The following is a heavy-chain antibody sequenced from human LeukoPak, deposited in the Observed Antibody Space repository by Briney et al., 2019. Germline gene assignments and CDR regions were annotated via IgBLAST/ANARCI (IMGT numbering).Heavy chain of an antibody. CDR3: VRHKGYYFDS. V-gene: IGHV1-2*02. CDR1: EYTFMDYH. D-gene: IGHD2-15*01. Sequence: ASVKVSCKASEYTFMDYHMHWVRQAPGQGLEWMGWINPKSGGTRYAQRFQGRVTVTRDTSISTVYMELSGLRSDDTAVYYCVRHKGYYFDSWGQGTLVTVSP. CDR2: INPKSGGT. J-gene: IGHJ4*02.